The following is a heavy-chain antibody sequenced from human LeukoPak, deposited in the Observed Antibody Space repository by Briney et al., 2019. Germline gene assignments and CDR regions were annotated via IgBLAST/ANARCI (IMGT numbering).Heavy chain of an antibody. CDR3: AKSLARVAAPTPYDY. V-gene: IGHV3-23*05. CDR1: GFTFSSYA. J-gene: IGHJ4*02. D-gene: IGHD6-13*01. CDR2: IDSSGSYT. Sequence: GGSLRLSCAVSGFTFSSYAMSWVRQAPGKGLEWVSAIDSSGSYTWYDDSVKGRFTISRDNSKNTLYLQMNSLRAEDTAVYYCAKSLARVAAPTPYDYWGQGALVTVSS.